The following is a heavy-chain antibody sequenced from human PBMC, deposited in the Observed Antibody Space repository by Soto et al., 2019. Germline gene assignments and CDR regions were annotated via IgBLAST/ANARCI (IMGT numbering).Heavy chain of an antibody. CDR2: INHSGSA. Sequence: SEPLSLTCDVYGGSFSGYIWTWIRQTPGKGLQWSGQINHSGSANYNPSLRSRVTISVHTSNSQFSLELSSVTAADTAVYYCARGLISGSHYSGGWYYFDSWGQGTQVTVSS. CDR1: GGSFSGYI. J-gene: IGHJ4*02. CDR3: ARGLISGSHYSGGWYYFDS. V-gene: IGHV4-34*01. D-gene: IGHD1-26*01.